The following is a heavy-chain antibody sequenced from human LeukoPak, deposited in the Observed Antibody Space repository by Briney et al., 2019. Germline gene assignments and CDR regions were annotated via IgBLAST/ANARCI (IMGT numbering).Heavy chain of an antibody. CDR2: IYYSGST. J-gene: IGHJ4*02. Sequence: PSQTLSLTCTVSGGSISGGDYYWSWIRQPPGKGLEWIGYIYYSGSTYYNPSLKSRVTISVDTSKNQFSLKLSSVTAADTAVYYCARAGCSGGSCYPDPYYFDYWGQGTLVTVSS. V-gene: IGHV4-30-4*01. D-gene: IGHD2-15*01. CDR3: ARAGCSGGSCYPDPYYFDY. CDR1: GGSISGGDYY.